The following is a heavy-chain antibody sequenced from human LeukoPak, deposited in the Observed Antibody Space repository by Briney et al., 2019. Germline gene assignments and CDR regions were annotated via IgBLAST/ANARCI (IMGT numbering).Heavy chain of an antibody. CDR2: ISYDGSNK. Sequence: GGSLRLSCAASGFTFSSYAMHWVRQASGKGLEWVAVISYDGSNKYYADSVKGRFTISRDNSKNTLYLQMNSLRAEDTAVYYCARAKDPHVDTAMAPDYWGQGTLVTVSS. CDR3: ARAKDPHVDTAMAPDY. D-gene: IGHD5-18*01. V-gene: IGHV3-30*04. CDR1: GFTFSSYA. J-gene: IGHJ4*02.